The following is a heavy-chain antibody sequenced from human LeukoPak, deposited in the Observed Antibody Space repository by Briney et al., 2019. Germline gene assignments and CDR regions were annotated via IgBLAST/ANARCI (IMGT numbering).Heavy chain of an antibody. D-gene: IGHD2-2*01. Sequence: SETLSLTCTVSGGSISSSSYYWGWIRQPPGKGLEWIGSIYYSGSTYYNPSLKRRVTISVDTSKNHFSLKLSSVTAADTAVYYCARQDIVVVPAASYWGQGTLVTVSS. CDR2: IYYSGST. J-gene: IGHJ4*02. V-gene: IGHV4-39*02. CDR1: GGSISSSSYY. CDR3: ARQDIVVVPAASY.